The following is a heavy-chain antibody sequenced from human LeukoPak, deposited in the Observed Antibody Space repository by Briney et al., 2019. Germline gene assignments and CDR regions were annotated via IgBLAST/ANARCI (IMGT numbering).Heavy chain of an antibody. CDR3: AKVSDSSGYYHLSYFDY. V-gene: IGHV3-23*01. D-gene: IGHD3-22*01. Sequence: GGSLRLSCAASGFTFSSYAMSWVRQAPGKGLEWVSAISGSGGSTYYADSVKGRFTISRDNSKNTLYLQMNSLRAEDTAVYYCAKVSDSSGYYHLSYFDYWGQGTLVTVSS. CDR2: ISGSGGST. J-gene: IGHJ4*02. CDR1: GFTFSSYA.